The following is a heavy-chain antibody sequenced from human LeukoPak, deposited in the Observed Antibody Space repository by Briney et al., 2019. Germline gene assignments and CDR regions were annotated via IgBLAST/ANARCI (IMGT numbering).Heavy chain of an antibody. CDR2: IYYSGST. CDR3: ARAAPYCSGGSCYEGYYYYYMDV. D-gene: IGHD2-15*01. J-gene: IGHJ6*03. CDR1: GGSISSSSYY. V-gene: IGHV4-30-4*08. Sequence: SETLSLTCTVSGGSISSSSYYWSWIRQPPGKGLEWIGYIYYSGSTYYNPSLKSRVTISVDTSKNQFSLKLSSVTAADTAVYYCARAAPYCSGGSCYEGYYYYYMDVWGKGTTVTVSS.